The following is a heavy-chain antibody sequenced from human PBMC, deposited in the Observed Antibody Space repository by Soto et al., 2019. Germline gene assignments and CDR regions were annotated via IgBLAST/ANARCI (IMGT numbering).Heavy chain of an antibody. CDR1: GGTFSSYT. J-gene: IGHJ4*02. Sequence: QVQLVQSGAEVKKPRSSVKVSCKASGGTFSSYTISWVRQAPGQGLEWMGRIIPILGIPNYAQKYQGTVTITAEKSTSTAYMELSSPRSEDTAVYYCARDGQLDLKLILGYWCQGTLVTVSS. CDR3: ARDGQLDLKLILGY. V-gene: IGHV1-69*08. D-gene: IGHD6-6*01. CDR2: IIPILGIP.